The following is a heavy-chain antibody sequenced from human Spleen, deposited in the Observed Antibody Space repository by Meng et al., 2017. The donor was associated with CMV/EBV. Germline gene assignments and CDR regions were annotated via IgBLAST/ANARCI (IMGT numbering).Heavy chain of an antibody. V-gene: IGHV3-30*04. D-gene: IGHD2-2*01. J-gene: IGHJ4*02. CDR3: ARDGFIVVVPAEVDY. CDR1: GFTFRRYA. Sequence: GFTFRRYAMHWVRQAPGKGLEWVAVISYDGSNKYHADSVKGRFTISRDNSKNTLYLQMNSLRAEDTAVYYCARDGFIVVVPAEVDYWGQGTLVTVSS. CDR2: ISYDGSNK.